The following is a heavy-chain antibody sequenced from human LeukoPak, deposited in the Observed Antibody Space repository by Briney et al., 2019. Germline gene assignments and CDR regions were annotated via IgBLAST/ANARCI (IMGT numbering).Heavy chain of an antibody. V-gene: IGHV4-30-4*08. D-gene: IGHD6-19*01. CDR1: GGSISSYY. J-gene: IGHJ5*02. CDR3: AREGLGIAVAGTVPNWFDP. Sequence: SETLSLTCTVSGGSISSYYWSWIRQPPGKGLEWIGYIYYSGSTYYNSSLKSRVTISVDTSKNQFSLKLSSVTAADTAVYYCAREGLGIAVAGTVPNWFDPWGQGTLVTVSS. CDR2: IYYSGST.